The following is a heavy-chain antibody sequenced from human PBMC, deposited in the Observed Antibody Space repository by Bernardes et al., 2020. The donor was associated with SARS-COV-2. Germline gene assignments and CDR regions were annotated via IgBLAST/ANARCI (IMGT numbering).Heavy chain of an antibody. J-gene: IGHJ4*02. V-gene: IGHV1-45*02. CDR1: GLNDPFMYRY. CDR3: ASSERRYFDY. CDR2: IPTFNGNT. Sequence: SVKVSCKTSGLNDPFMYRYLHWVRQAPGQTLEWMGWIPTFNGNTNSAQSFRDSIIINGDRPMRTACMELNSLITEDTAIYYCASSERRYFDYWGQGTLLAVSS.